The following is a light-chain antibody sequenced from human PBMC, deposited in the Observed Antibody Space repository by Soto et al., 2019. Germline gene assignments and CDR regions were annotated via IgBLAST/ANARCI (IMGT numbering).Light chain of an antibody. CDR1: QGISNY. V-gene: IGKV1-27*01. CDR2: SAS. J-gene: IGKJ1*01. CDR3: QKYNDFPWT. Sequence: DIPLTQSPTSLSASVGDRVTITCRASQGISNYLAWYQQKPGKVPKILIYSASTLQSGVPPRFSASGSGTDFTLTISSLQPEDVATYYCQKYNDFPWTFGQGTKVDIK.